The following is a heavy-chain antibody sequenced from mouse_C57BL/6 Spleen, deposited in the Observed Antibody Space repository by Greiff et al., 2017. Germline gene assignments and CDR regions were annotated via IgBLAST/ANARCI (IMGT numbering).Heavy chain of an antibody. Sequence: DVKLVESGGGLVKPGGSLKLSCAASGFTFSDYGMHWVRQAPEKGLEWVAYISSGSSTIYYADTVKGRFTISRDNAKNTLFLQMTSLRSEDTAMYYCGRASWDYFDYWGQGTTLTVSS. V-gene: IGHV5-17*01. D-gene: IGHD4-1*01. CDR3: GRASWDYFDY. CDR1: GFTFSDYG. J-gene: IGHJ2*01. CDR2: ISSGSSTI.